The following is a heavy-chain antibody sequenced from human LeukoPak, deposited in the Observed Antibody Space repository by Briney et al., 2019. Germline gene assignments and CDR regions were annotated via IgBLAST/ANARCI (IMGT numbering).Heavy chain of an antibody. Sequence: SETLSLTCAVYGGYFSGYYWSWIRQPPGKGLECIGEINHSGSTNYNPSLKSRVTISVDTSKNQFSLKLSSVTAADTAVYYCARGRKYTSGYRVTELGSGYSDYWGQGTLVTVSS. CDR3: ARGRKYTSGYRVTELGSGYSDY. V-gene: IGHV4-34*01. D-gene: IGHD5-18*01. J-gene: IGHJ4*02. CDR1: GGYFSGYY. CDR2: INHSGST.